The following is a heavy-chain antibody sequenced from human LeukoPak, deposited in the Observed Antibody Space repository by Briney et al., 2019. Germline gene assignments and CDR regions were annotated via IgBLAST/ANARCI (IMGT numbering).Heavy chain of an antibody. CDR2: IIPIFGTA. V-gene: IGHV1-69*05. J-gene: IGHJ4*02. CDR1: GGTFSSYA. Sequence: LVKVSCKASGGTFSSYAISWVRQAPGQGLEWMGRIIPIFGTANYAQKFQGRVTITTDESTSTAYMELSSLRSEDTAVYYCAREDSMIVVAGFDYWGQGTLVTVSS. CDR3: AREDSMIVVAGFDY. D-gene: IGHD3-22*01.